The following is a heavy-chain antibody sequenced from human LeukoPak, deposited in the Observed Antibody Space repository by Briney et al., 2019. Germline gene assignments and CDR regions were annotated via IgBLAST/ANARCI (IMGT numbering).Heavy chain of an antibody. V-gene: IGHV3-23*01. CDR2: ISGSGGST. CDR1: GFTFSSYA. Sequence: PGGSLRLSCAASGFTFSSYAMSWFRQAPAKGLEWVSAISGSGGSTYYADSVKGRFTISRDNSKNTLYLQMNSLRAEDTAVYYCAKDQARLAVAGHDAFDIWGQGTMVTVSS. CDR3: AKDQARLAVAGHDAFDI. J-gene: IGHJ3*02. D-gene: IGHD6-19*01.